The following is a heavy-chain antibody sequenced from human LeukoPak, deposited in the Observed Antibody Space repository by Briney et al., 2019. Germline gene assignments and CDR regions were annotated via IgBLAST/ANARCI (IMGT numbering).Heavy chain of an antibody. V-gene: IGHV3-30-3*01. CDR1: GFTFSSYA. CDR3: TRGTVPGLATTYGTYFDS. Sequence: PGRSLRLSCAASGFTFSSYAMHWVRQAPGKGLEWVAVISYDGSNKYYLDSVKGRFTISRDNSKNTLYLQMDSLRAEDTAVYYCTRGTVPGLATTYGTYFDSWGQGTLVTVSS. J-gene: IGHJ4*02. D-gene: IGHD5-12*01. CDR2: ISYDGSNK.